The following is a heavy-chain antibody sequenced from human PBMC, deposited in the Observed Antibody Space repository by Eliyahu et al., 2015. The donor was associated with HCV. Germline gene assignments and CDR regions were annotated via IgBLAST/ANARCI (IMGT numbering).Heavy chain of an antibody. CDR1: GFTFDDYA. V-gene: IGHV3-9*01. CDR2: ISWNXGSI. CDR3: AKGERIQGAFDI. D-gene: IGHD1-1*01. J-gene: IGHJ3*02. Sequence: VQLVXSGGGLVQXGRSLRLSCXASGFTFDDYAMHWVRQAPGKGLEGGSGISWNXGSIGYADSVKGRFTISRDNAKNSLYLQMNSLRAEDTALYYCAKGERIQGAFDIWGQGTMVTVSS.